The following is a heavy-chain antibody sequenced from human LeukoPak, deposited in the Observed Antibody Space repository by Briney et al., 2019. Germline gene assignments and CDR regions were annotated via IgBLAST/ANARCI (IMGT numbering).Heavy chain of an antibody. V-gene: IGHV4-39*01. D-gene: IGHD3-22*01. CDR3: ARTYYYDSSGPYY. Sequence: PSETLSLTRTVSGGSISSSSYYWGWIRQPPGKGLEWIGSIYYSGSTYYNPSLKSRVTISVDTSKNQFSLKLSSVTAADTAVYYCARTYYYDSSGPYYWGQGTLVTVSS. CDR2: IYYSGST. CDR1: GGSISSSSYY. J-gene: IGHJ4*02.